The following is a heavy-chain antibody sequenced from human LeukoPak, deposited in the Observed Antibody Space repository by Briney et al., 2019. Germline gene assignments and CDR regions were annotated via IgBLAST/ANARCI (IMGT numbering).Heavy chain of an antibody. CDR1: GFTFSRYW. V-gene: IGHV3-7*04. Sequence: PGGSLRLSCATSGFTFSRYWMSWVRQAPGKGLEWVGNIKKDGSGKYYVDSVKGRFTISRDNVQNSMYLQMNSLRAEDTAVYYCARDPLEGSSWYYYAMDVWGQGTTVIVSS. CDR3: ARDPLEGSSWYYYAMDV. CDR2: IKKDGSGK. D-gene: IGHD6-13*01. J-gene: IGHJ6*02.